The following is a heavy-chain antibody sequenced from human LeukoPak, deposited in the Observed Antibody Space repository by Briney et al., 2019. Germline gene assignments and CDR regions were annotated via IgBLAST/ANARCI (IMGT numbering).Heavy chain of an antibody. V-gene: IGHV1-8*01. Sequence: GASVKVSCKASGYTFTSYDINCVRQATGQGLECIGWMNPNSDNTGDAQKFQVRVTMTKSTSVSTAYMELSNLTSEDTDVYSCARSSVGVRRRTEYWGQGTLVTVSS. CDR1: GYTFTSYD. J-gene: IGHJ4*02. CDR2: MNPNSDNT. CDR3: ARSSVGVRRRTEY. D-gene: IGHD1-26*01.